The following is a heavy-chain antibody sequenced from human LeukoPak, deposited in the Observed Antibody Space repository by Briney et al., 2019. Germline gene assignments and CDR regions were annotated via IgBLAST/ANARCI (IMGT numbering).Heavy chain of an antibody. Sequence: GGSLRLSRAASGFTFSSYAMSWVRQAPGKGLEWVSAISGSGGSTYYADSVKGRFTISRDNSKNTLYLQMNSLRAEDTAVYYCAKDVSDYVWGSYRRYFDYWGQGTLVTVSS. CDR2: ISGSGGST. J-gene: IGHJ4*02. V-gene: IGHV3-23*01. D-gene: IGHD3-16*02. CDR1: GFTFSSYA. CDR3: AKDVSDYVWGSYRRYFDY.